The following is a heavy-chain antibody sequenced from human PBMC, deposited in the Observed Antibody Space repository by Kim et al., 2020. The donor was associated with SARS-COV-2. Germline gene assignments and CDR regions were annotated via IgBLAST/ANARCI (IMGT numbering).Heavy chain of an antibody. D-gene: IGHD3-9*01. CDR3: AGVLRYFDWVLYSPLLGMDV. CDR2: IYSGGST. Sequence: GGSLRLSCAASGFTVSSNYMSWVRQAPGKGLEWVSVIYSGGSTYYADSVKGRFTISRDNSKNTLYLQMNSLRAEDTAVYYCAGVLRYFDWVLYSPLLGMDVWGQGATVTVSS. CDR1: GFTVSSNY. V-gene: IGHV3-66*02. J-gene: IGHJ6*02.